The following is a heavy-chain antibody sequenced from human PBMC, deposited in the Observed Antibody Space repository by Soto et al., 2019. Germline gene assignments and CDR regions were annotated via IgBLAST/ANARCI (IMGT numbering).Heavy chain of an antibody. D-gene: IGHD3-22*01. J-gene: IGHJ3*02. CDR1: GGSISSSNW. CDR2: IYHSGST. Sequence: KTSETLSLTCAVSGGSISSSNWWSWVRQPPGKGLEWIGEIYHSGSTNYNPSLKSRVTISVDKSKNQFSLKLSSVTAADTAVYYCARTRQPPLIGEDRDYYDSSGYYSRAFDIWGQGTMVTVSS. V-gene: IGHV4-4*02. CDR3: ARTRQPPLIGEDRDYYDSSGYYSRAFDI.